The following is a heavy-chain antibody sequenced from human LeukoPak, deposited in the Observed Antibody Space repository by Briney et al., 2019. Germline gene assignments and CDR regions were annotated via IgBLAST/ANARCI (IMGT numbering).Heavy chain of an antibody. CDR2: IKQDGSEK. V-gene: IGHV3-7*04. Sequence: PGGALRLSCAASGFTFSSYWMSWVRQAPGKGLEGVANIKQDGSEKYYVDSVKGRFTISRDNAKNSLYLQMNSLRAEDTAVYYCARVLRFLKAADYWGQGTLVTVSS. CDR3: ARVLRFLKAADY. CDR1: GFTFSSYW. J-gene: IGHJ4*02. D-gene: IGHD3-3*01.